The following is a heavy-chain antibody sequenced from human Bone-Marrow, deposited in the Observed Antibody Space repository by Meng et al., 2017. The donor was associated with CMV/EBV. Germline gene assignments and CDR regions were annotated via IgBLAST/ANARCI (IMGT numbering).Heavy chain of an antibody. Sequence: GESLKISRAASGFTFSSYSMNWVRQAPGKGLEWVSYISSSSSTIYYADSVKGRFTISRDNAKNSLYLQMNSLRAEDTAVYYCARDLIRFPRLLDVWGQGTTVTVSS. CDR2: ISSSSSTI. D-gene: IGHD2-21*01. V-gene: IGHV3-48*04. J-gene: IGHJ6*02. CDR1: GFTFSSYS. CDR3: ARDLIRFPRLLDV.